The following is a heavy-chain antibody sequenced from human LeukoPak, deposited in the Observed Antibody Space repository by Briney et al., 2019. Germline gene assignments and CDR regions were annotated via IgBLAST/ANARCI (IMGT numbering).Heavy chain of an antibody. D-gene: IGHD3-10*01. CDR3: ARGLKRITMNWFDP. CDR2: IYYSGST. V-gene: IGHV4-59*12. J-gene: IGHJ5*02. CDR1: GGSISSYY. Sequence: SETLSLTCTVSGGSISSYYWSWIRQPPGKGLEWIGYIYYSGSTNYNPSLKSRVTISVDTSKNQSSLKLSSVTAADTAVYYCARGLKRITMNWFDPWGQGTLVTVSS.